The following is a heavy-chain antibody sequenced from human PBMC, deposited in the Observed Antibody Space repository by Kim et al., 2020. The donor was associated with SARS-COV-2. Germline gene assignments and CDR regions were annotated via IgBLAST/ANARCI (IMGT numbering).Heavy chain of an antibody. V-gene: IGHV3-7*03. CDR3: ARDLRKVRGLIINYFDY. D-gene: IGHD3-10*01. Sequence: GGSLRLSCAASGFTFSNYWMTWVRQAPGKGLEWVANIKQDGSEKYYVDSVKGRFTISRDNAKNSLYLQMNGLRAEDTAVYYCARDLRKVRGLIINYFDYWGQGTLVTVSS. CDR2: IKQDGSEK. CDR1: GFTFSNYW. J-gene: IGHJ4*02.